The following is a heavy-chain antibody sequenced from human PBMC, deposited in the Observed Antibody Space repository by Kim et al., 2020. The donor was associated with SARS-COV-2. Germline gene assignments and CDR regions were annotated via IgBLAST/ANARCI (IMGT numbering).Heavy chain of an antibody. Sequence: SVKVSCKASGGTFSRYAISWVRQAPGQGLEWMGGIIPIFGRANYAEKFQGRLTISADESTSTVYMELSSLRSEDTAVYYCGRVSRAGAFPPAPYYYYAMDVWGQGTTVTVSS. V-gene: IGHV1-69*13. CDR1: GGTFSRYA. CDR2: IIPIFGRA. J-gene: IGHJ6*02. CDR3: GRVSRAGAFPPAPYYYYAMDV.